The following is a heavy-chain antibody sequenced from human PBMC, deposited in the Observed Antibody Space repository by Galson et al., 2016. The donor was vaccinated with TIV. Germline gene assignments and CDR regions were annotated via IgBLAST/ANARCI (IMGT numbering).Heavy chain of an antibody. CDR2: IIPLFGTA. Sequence: SVKVSCKASGDTFTSYPFNWVRQAPGQGLEWRGGIIPLFGTANYAQKFQGRVTVTADESTSTVYLDLSSLRSEDTAVYYCAKDRNTALDTYHYYYGMDVWGQGTTVTVSS. CDR1: GDTFTSYP. CDR3: AKDRNTALDTYHYYYGMDV. J-gene: IGHJ6*02. D-gene: IGHD5-18*01. V-gene: IGHV1-69*13.